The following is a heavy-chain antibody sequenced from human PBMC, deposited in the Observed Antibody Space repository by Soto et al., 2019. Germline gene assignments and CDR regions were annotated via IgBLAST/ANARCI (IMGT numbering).Heavy chain of an antibody. V-gene: IGHV3-74*01. D-gene: IGHD2-8*02. CDR1: GFSFNTFW. J-gene: IGHJ4*02. CDR3: ARYCTGGRCSHGFDY. Sequence: GGSLRLSCAASGFSFNTFWMHWVRRAPGEGLSWVSRINNDGSSTDYADSVKGRFSISRDNARNTLYLQMNSLRVDDMALYYCARYCTGGRCSHGFDYWGQGSLVTVSS. CDR2: INNDGSST.